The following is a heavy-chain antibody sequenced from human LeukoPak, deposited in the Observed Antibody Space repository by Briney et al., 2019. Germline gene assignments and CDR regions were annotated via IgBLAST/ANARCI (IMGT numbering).Heavy chain of an antibody. Sequence: SETLSLTCAVYGGSFSGYYWSWIRQPPGKGLEWIGETNHSGSTSYNPSLKSRVTISVDTSKNQFSLKLSSVTAADTAVYYCARGGPLQNIVVVVAATQNWFDPWGQGTLVTVSS. CDR2: TNHSGST. CDR1: GGSFSGYY. CDR3: ARGGPLQNIVVVVAATQNWFDP. D-gene: IGHD2-15*01. V-gene: IGHV4-34*01. J-gene: IGHJ5*02.